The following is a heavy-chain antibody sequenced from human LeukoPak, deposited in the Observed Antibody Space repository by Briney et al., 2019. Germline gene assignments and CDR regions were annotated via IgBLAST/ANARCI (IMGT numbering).Heavy chain of an antibody. D-gene: IGHD3-10*01. CDR2: INHSGST. CDR3: ARGLRDTMVRGALDY. Sequence: SETLSLTCAVYGGSFSGYYWSWLRQPPGKGLEGIGEINHSGSTNYNPSLKSRVTISVDTSKNQFSLKLSSVTAADTAVYYCARGLRDTMVRGALDYWGQGTLVTVSS. CDR1: GGSFSGYY. J-gene: IGHJ4*02. V-gene: IGHV4-34*01.